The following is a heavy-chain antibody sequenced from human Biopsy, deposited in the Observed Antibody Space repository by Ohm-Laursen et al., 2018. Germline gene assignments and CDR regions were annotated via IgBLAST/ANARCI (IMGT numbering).Heavy chain of an antibody. CDR2: INSNGRST. V-gene: IGHV3-74*03. Sequence: GSLRLSCAASGFTFSTYWMQWVRQAPGKGLVWVSRINSNGRSTAYADSVKGRFTISRDNAKNTLYLQLNSLRAEDTALYYCASYDEAGGYFDYWGQGALVTVSS. J-gene: IGHJ4*02. CDR3: ASYDEAGGYFDY. D-gene: IGHD2-8*02. CDR1: GFTFSTYW.